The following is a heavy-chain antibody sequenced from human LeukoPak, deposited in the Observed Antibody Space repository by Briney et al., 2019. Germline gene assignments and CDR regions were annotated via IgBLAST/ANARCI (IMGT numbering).Heavy chain of an antibody. J-gene: IGHJ5*02. CDR3: ARQITFGGVEFDP. Sequence: GESLQISCQGSGYSFTTYWIGWVRQLPGKGLEWMGIIYPGDSDARYGPSFQGQVTISVDKSINTAHLQWSSLKASDTAMYYCARQITFGGVEFDPWGQGTLVTVSS. D-gene: IGHD3-16*01. V-gene: IGHV5-51*01. CDR2: IYPGDSDA. CDR1: GYSFTTYW.